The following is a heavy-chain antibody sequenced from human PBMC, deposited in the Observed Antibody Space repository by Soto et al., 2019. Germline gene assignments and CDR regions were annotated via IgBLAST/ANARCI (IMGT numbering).Heavy chain of an antibody. J-gene: IGHJ3*02. CDR2: ISYDGSNK. CDR1: GFTFSSYG. CDR3: AKDSGTNGVLGHAFDI. V-gene: IGHV3-30*18. D-gene: IGHD2-8*01. Sequence: GGSLRLSCAASGFTFSSYGMHWVRQAPGKGLEWVAVISYDGSNKYYADSVKGRFTISRDNSKNTLYLQMNSLRAEDTAVYYCAKDSGTNGVLGHAFDIWGQGTMVTVSS.